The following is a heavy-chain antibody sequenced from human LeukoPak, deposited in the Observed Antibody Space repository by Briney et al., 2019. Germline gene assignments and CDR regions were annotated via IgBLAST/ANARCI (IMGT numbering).Heavy chain of an antibody. Sequence: SETLSLTCTISGGSISNYFWNWIRQRPGKGLEWLGSIYNSANTNYNPSLTSRGAISVDTSKNHIYPQLTSVTAADTAVYYCARAGTTYYYDDDVFTFWGPGKMVTVSS. CDR3: ARAGTTYYYDDDVFTF. V-gene: IGHV4-59*13. J-gene: IGHJ3*01. D-gene: IGHD3-22*01. CDR1: GGSISNYF. CDR2: IYNSANT.